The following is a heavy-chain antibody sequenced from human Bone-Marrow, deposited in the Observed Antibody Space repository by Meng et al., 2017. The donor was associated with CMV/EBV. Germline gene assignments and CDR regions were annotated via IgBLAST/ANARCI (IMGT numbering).Heavy chain of an antibody. J-gene: IGHJ5*02. D-gene: IGHD2-8*01. CDR3: ARADCTNGVCRKYRVDWFDP. CDR2: IYYSGRT. CDR1: ISSYY. Sequence: ISSYYWSWIRQPPGKGLEWIGYIYYSGRTNYNPSLKSRVTISVDTSKNQFSLKLSSVTAADTAVYYCARADCTNGVCRKYRVDWFDPWGQGTLVTVSS. V-gene: IGHV4-59*01.